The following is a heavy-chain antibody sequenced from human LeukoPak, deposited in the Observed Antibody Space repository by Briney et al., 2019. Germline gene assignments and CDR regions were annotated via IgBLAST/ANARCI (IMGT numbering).Heavy chain of an antibody. CDR1: GFIFSDYY. Sequence: GPLRLSCAASGFIFSDYYITWIRQAPGKGLDWVSYIDRSGATAFYADSVKGRFTMSRDNARNSLHLQMNDLRPEDSAVYYCGLSSMNPSYYYGIDVWGQGTTVRVSS. J-gene: IGHJ6*02. CDR3: GLSSMNPSYYYGIDV. D-gene: IGHD6-19*01. CDR2: IDRSGATA. V-gene: IGHV3-11*01.